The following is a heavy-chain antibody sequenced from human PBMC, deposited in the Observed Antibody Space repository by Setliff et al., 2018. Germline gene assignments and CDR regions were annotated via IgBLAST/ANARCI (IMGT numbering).Heavy chain of an antibody. J-gene: IGHJ6*02. D-gene: IGHD3-10*01. Sequence: SGGSLRLSCAASGFTFDDYAMHWVRQAPGKGLEWVSGISWNSGSIGYADSVKGRFTISRDNAKNSLYLQMNSLRAEDTAVYYCARGSLSAFGELSRYYYYGMDVWGQGTTVTVSS. V-gene: IGHV3-9*01. CDR2: ISWNSGSI. CDR1: GFTFDDYA. CDR3: ARGSLSAFGELSRYYYYGMDV.